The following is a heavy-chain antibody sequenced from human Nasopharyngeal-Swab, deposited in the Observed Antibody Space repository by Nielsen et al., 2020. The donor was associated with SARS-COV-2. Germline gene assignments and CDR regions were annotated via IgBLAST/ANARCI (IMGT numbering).Heavy chain of an antibody. V-gene: IGHV3-13*01. Sequence: GESLKISCAASGFSFNNYDMHWVRRTTGKGPEWVSGITSTGVTYYVDSVKGRFTTSREDAKNSMYLQMSGLRPDDTAVYYCARDPHGLDVWGQGTTVTVSS. CDR2: ITSTGVT. CDR1: GFSFNNYD. J-gene: IGHJ6*02. CDR3: ARDPHGLDV.